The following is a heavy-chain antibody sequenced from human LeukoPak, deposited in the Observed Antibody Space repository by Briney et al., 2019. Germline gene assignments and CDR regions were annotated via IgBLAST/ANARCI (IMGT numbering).Heavy chain of an antibody. Sequence: SETLSLTCTDSGGSISSYYCSWIRQPPGKGLEWIGYIDYSGSTNYNPSLRSRVTMSVDTSKNQFSLKLTSVTAADTAVYYCARVQAGYYCMYVWGKGTTVTVSS. J-gene: IGHJ6*03. CDR2: IDYSGST. CDR3: ARVQAGYYCMYV. CDR1: GGSISSYY. V-gene: IGHV4-59*01.